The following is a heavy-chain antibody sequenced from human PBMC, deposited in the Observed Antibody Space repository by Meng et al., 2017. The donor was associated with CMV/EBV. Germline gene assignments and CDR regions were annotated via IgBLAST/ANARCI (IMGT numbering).Heavy chain of an antibody. V-gene: IGHV4-34*01. CDR2: INHSGST. CDR3: ARVWDSGWDY. Sequence: QGQIPQWGAGLLSPSETLSLACAVYGGAFSGYYWSGIRQPPGKGLEWIGEINHSGSTNYNPSLKSRVTISVDTSKNQFSLKLSSVTAADTAVYYCARVWDSGWDYWGQGTLVTVSS. CDR1: GGAFSGYY. D-gene: IGHD3-22*01. J-gene: IGHJ4*02.